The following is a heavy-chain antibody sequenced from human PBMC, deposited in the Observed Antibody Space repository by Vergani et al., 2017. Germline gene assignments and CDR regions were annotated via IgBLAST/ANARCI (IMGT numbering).Heavy chain of an antibody. CDR1: GGSISSGGYS. CDR3: ARVSGSIDY. V-gene: IGHV4-30-2*01. D-gene: IGHD1-26*01. CDR2: IYHSVST. J-gene: IGHJ4*02. Sequence: QLQLQESGSGLVQPSQTLSLTCAVSGGSISSGGYSWSWIRQPPGKGLEWIGYIYHSVSTYYNPSLKSRVTISVDRSISTAYLQWGSLKASDTAMYYCARVSGSIDYWGQGTLVTVSS.